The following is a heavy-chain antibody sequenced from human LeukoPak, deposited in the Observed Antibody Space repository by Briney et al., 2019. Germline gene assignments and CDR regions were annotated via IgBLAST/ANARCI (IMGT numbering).Heavy chain of an antibody. Sequence: PGRSLRLSCAASGFTFSSYAMHWVRQAPGKGLEWVAVISYDGSNKYYADSVKGRFTISRDNSKNTLYLQMNSLRAEDTAVYYCARSPVGGAFDIWGQGTMVTVSS. CDR2: ISYDGSNK. J-gene: IGHJ3*02. V-gene: IGHV3-30-3*01. CDR1: GFTFSSYA. CDR3: ARSPVGGAFDI. D-gene: IGHD3-16*01.